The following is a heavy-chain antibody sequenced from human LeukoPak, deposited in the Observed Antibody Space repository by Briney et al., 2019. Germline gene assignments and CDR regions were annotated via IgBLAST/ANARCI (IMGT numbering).Heavy chain of an antibody. V-gene: IGHV3-30*04. D-gene: IGHD3-10*01. CDR2: ISYDGSNK. Sequence: GGSLRLFCAASGFTFSSSAMHWVRQAPGKGLEWVAVISYDGSNKYYADSVKGRFTISRDNSKNTLYLQMNSLRAEDTAVYYCARDSTGLLWFGELSDWFDPWGQGTLVTVSS. J-gene: IGHJ5*02. CDR3: ARDSTGLLWFGELSDWFDP. CDR1: GFTFSSSA.